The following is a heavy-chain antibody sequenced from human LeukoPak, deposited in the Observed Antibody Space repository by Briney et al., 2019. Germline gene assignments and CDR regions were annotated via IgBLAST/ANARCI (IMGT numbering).Heavy chain of an antibody. Sequence: GGSLRLSCAASGFTFSSYEMNWVRQAPGKGLEWVSYISSSGSTIYYADSVKGRFTISRDNAKNSLYLQMNSLRAEDTAVYYWARAIRYCSGGSCYPAARGFDYWGQGTLVTVSS. CDR1: GFTFSSYE. CDR2: ISSSGSTI. J-gene: IGHJ4*02. V-gene: IGHV3-48*03. D-gene: IGHD2-15*01. CDR3: ARAIRYCSGGSCYPAARGFDY.